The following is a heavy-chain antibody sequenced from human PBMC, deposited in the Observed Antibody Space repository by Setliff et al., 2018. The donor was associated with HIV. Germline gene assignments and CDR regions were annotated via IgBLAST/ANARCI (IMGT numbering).Heavy chain of an antibody. CDR1: GFSFSSYT. V-gene: IGHV3-23*01. CDR2: ISGSGRGT. J-gene: IGHJ4*02. CDR3: ARDDRWVYNDYLDY. Sequence: GGSLRLSCEASGFSFSSYTMNWVRQAPGKGLEWVSAISGSGRGTYYADSVKGRFTISRDNSKNTLYLQVNSLRTEDTAVYFCARDDRWVYNDYLDYWGQGTLVTVSS. D-gene: IGHD3-10*01.